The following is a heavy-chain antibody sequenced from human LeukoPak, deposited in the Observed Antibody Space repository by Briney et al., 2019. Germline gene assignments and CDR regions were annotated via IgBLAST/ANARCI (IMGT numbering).Heavy chain of an antibody. V-gene: IGHV4-30-2*01. CDR2: MYHSGTT. CDR3: VRGYYYDSSGYWVRVFDI. J-gene: IGHJ3*02. Sequence: PSQTLSLTCAVSGGSISSGGYSWSWTRQPPGKGMEWIGYMYHSGTTHYNPSLKSRVTISVDRSKNQFSLKLSSVTAADTAVYCCVRGYYYDSSGYWVRVFDIWGQGTMVSVSS. CDR1: GGSISSGGYS. D-gene: IGHD3-22*01.